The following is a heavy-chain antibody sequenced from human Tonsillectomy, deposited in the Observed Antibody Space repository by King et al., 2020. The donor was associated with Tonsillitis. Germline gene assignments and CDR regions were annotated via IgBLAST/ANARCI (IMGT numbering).Heavy chain of an antibody. V-gene: IGHV4-39*01. D-gene: IGHD6-13*01. J-gene: IGHJ4*02. CDR3: ARHGPSQLAHFVY. CDR1: GGSISSSSYY. CDR2: IYYSGST. Sequence: MQLQESGPGLVKPSETLSLTCTVSGGSISSSSYYWGWIRQPPGKGLEWIGSIYYSGSTYYNPSLKSRVTIFVDTSKNQVSLKLSSVTAADTAVYNCARHGPSQLAHFVYWGQGTLVTVSS.